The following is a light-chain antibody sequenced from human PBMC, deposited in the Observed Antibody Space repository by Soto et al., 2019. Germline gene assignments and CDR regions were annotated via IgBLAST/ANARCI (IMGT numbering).Light chain of an antibody. J-gene: IGKJ1*01. CDR3: QHYNSYSEA. V-gene: IGKV3-20*01. CDR1: QSVSNSY. CDR2: GAS. Sequence: EIVLTQSPGTLSLSPGERATLSCRASQSVSNSYLAWYRQKPGQAPRLLIYGASTRAIGIPARFSGSGSGTEFTLTISSLQPDDFATYYCQHYNSYSEAFGQGTKVDIK.